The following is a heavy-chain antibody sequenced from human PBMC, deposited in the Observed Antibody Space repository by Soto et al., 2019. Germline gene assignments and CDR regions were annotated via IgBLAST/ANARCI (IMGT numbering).Heavy chain of an antibody. Sequence: HPGGPLRLSCAASGFTFSSYAMSWVRQAPGKGLEWVSAISVSVGSTYSADSVQGRFTVSSDISDNTLFLRMTSLTADDTAVYFCAKRDVPHSTSNAYFYDHWGRGVLVTVSS. J-gene: IGHJ4*02. CDR2: ISVSVGST. CDR1: GFTFSSYA. V-gene: IGHV3-23*01. CDR3: AKRDVPHSTSNAYFYDH. D-gene: IGHD2-21*02.